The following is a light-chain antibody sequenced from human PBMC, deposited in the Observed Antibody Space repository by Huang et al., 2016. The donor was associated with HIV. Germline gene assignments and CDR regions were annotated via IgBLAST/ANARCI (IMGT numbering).Light chain of an antibody. V-gene: IGKV3-15*01. CDR2: GAS. CDR3: QQYNNWPSGT. J-gene: IGKJ1*01. CDR1: QSVSSN. Sequence: EIVMTQSPATLSVSPGERATLSCRASQSVSSNLAWYQQKPGQAPRLLIQGASTRATGIPARFSGSGSGTEFTLTISSLQSEDFAVYSCQQYNNWPSGTFGQGTKVEIK.